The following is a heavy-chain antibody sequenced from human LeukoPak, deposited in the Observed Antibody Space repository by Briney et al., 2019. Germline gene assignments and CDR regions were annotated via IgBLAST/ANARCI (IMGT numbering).Heavy chain of an antibody. CDR3: ARGGKVTARY. CDR2: IKEDGSEM. J-gene: IGHJ4*02. CDR1: GFTFSSYW. Sequence: HPGGSLRLSCVASGFTFSSYWMLWVRQVPGKGLEWLANIKEDGSEMYYVDSVKGRFTISRDNAKNSLHLQMNSLRVEDTAVYYCARGGKVTARYWGQGTLVTVSS. V-gene: IGHV3-7*04. D-gene: IGHD2-21*02.